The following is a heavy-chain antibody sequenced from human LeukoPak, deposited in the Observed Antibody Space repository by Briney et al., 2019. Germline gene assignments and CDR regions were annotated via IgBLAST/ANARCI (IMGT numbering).Heavy chain of an antibody. CDR3: ARDGDYSHTERGFDY. Sequence: ASVKVSCKTSGYTFSDYYIHWVRQAPGQGLEWMGWINPNSGETKSAQKFQGRVTMTGDTSISTAYMELRRVTSDDTAVYYCARDGDYSHTERGFDYCGQGTLVTVSS. CDR2: INPNSGET. D-gene: IGHD4-11*01. CDR1: GYTFSDYY. J-gene: IGHJ4*02. V-gene: IGHV1-2*02.